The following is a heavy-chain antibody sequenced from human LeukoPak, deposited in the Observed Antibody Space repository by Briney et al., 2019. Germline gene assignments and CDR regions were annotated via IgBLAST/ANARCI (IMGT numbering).Heavy chain of an antibody. J-gene: IGHJ6*03. V-gene: IGHV4-59*11. D-gene: IGHD5-18*01. Sequence: SETLSLTCTVSGGSISSHYWSWIRQPPGTGLEWIGYIYYSGSTNYNPSLKSRVTISVDTSKNQFSLKLSSVTAADTAVYYCARVGNQLWLKYYYYNMDVWGKGTTVTVSS. CDR2: IYYSGST. CDR3: ARVGNQLWLKYYYYNMDV. CDR1: GGSISSHY.